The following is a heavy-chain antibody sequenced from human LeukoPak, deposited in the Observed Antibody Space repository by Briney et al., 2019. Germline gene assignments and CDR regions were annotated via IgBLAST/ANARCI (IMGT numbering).Heavy chain of an antibody. CDR3: AKDHYYGSGSYFPFDY. D-gene: IGHD3-10*01. V-gene: IGHV3-30*18. CDR2: ISYDGSNK. CDR1: GFTFSSYC. J-gene: IGHJ4*02. Sequence: GGSVRLSCAASGFTFSSYCMHWVRQAPGKGLEWVGVISYDGSNKYYADSVKGRFTISRDNSKNTLYLQMNSLRAEDTAVYYCAKDHYYGSGSYFPFDYWGQGTLVTVSS.